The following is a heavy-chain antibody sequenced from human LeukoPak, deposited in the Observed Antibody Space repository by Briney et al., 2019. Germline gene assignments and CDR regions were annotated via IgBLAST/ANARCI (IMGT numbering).Heavy chain of an antibody. CDR3: ARDLTTVTSYYFDY. D-gene: IGHD4-17*01. V-gene: IGHV1-2*06. CDR2: INPNSGGT. J-gene: IGHJ4*02. Sequence: ASVKVSCKASGYTFTGYYMHLVRQAPGQGLEWMGRINPNSGGTNYAQKFQGRVTMTRDTSISTAYMELSRLRSDDTAVYYCARDLTTVTSYYFDYWGQGTLVTVSS. CDR1: GYTFTGYY.